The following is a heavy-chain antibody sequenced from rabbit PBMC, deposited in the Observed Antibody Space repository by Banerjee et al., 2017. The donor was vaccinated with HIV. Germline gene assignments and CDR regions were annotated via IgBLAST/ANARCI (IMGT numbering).Heavy chain of an antibody. CDR3: ARGSTAGTYYKL. Sequence: QSLEESGGDLVKPGASLTLTCTASGFSFSRRYYMCWVRQAPGKGLEWIACIDTSSGNTYYASWAKGRFTISKTSSTTVTLQMTSLTAADTATYFCARGSTAGTYYKLWGQGTLVTVS. CDR2: IDTSSGNT. J-gene: IGHJ3*01. D-gene: IGHD8-1*01. V-gene: IGHV1S40*01. CDR1: GFSFSRRYY.